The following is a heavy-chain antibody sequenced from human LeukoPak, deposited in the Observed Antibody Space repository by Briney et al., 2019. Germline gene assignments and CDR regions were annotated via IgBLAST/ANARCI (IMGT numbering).Heavy chain of an antibody. CDR2: ITTSSSYI. J-gene: IGHJ4*02. CDR3: ARGHHTRGLYDY. CDR1: GFTFSSYS. Sequence: GGSLRLSCAASGFTFSSYSMNWVRQAPGKGLEWVSSITTSSSYIYYADSVKGRFTISRDNAKNSLYLQMNSLRAEDTAVYYCARGHHTRGLYDYWGQGTLVTVSS. D-gene: IGHD3-10*01. V-gene: IGHV3-21*01.